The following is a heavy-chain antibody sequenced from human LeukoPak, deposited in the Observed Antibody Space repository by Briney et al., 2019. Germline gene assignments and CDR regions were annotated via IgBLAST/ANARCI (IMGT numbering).Heavy chain of an antibody. CDR2: IYHSGST. D-gene: IGHD3-22*01. V-gene: IGHV4-38-2*02. CDR1: HYSFSSNYY. Sequence: SETLSLTCTVSHYSFSSNYYWGWIRPPPGKGLEWIGSIYHSGSTYYNPSLKSRVTISVDTSKNQFSLKLTSVTAADTAVYYCARSSGYMSYWGQGTRVSVST. J-gene: IGHJ4*02. CDR3: ARSSGYMSY.